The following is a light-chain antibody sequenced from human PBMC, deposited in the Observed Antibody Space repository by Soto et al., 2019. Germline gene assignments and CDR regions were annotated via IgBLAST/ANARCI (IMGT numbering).Light chain of an antibody. CDR1: SSDVGGYNY. V-gene: IGLV2-11*01. CDR3: CSYAGRYTYV. J-gene: IGLJ1*01. CDR2: DVS. Sequence: QSALTQPRSVSGSPGQSVTISCTGTSSDVGGYNYVSWYQQHPGKAPKLMVYDVSKRPSGVPDRLSGSKSGHTASLTISGLQAEDEADYYCCSYAGRYTYVFGTGTRSPS.